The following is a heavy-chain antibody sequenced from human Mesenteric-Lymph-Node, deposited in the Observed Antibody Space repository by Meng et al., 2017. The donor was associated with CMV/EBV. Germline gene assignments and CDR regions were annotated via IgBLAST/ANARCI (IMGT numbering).Heavy chain of an antibody. CDR1: GFTFGDYA. Sequence: GESLKISCTASGFTFGDYAMSWVRQAPGKGLQWVSGMNWNGATLGYADSVKGRFTISRDNAKNFLYLQMNSLRAEDTALYYCARGRDAQIYKWFDPWGQGTLVTVSS. V-gene: IGHV3-20*04. J-gene: IGHJ5*02. D-gene: IGHD5-12*01. CDR2: MNWNGATL. CDR3: ARGRDAQIYKWFDP.